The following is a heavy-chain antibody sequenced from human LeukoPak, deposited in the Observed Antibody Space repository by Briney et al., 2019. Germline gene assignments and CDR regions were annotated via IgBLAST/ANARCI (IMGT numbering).Heavy chain of an antibody. Sequence: ASVKVSCKASGYTFTGYYMHRVRQAPGQGLEWMGWINPNSGGTNYAQKFQGRVTMTRDTSISTAYMELSRLRSDDTAVYYCARDRSGSYSSWFDPWGQGTLVTVSS. D-gene: IGHD1-26*01. CDR2: INPNSGGT. CDR3: ARDRSGSYSSWFDP. CDR1: GYTFTGYY. V-gene: IGHV1-2*02. J-gene: IGHJ5*02.